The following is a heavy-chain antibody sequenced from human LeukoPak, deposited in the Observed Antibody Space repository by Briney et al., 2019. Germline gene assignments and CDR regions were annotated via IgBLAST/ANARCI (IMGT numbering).Heavy chain of an antibody. CDR1: GGSISSGDYY. Sequence: SQTLSLTCTVSGGSISSGDYYWSWIRQPPGKGLEWVGSIYYSGSTYYNPSLKSRVTISVDTSKNQFSLKLSSVTAAHPAVYSCARVSVVVAGGPWFDPWGQGTLVTVSS. CDR2: IYYSGST. J-gene: IGHJ5*02. V-gene: IGHV4-30-4*01. CDR3: ARVSVVVAGGPWFDP. D-gene: IGHD2-15*01.